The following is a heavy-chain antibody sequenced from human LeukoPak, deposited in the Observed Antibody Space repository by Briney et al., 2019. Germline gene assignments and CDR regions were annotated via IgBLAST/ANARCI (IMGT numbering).Heavy chain of an antibody. Sequence: PSQTLSLTCTVSGGSLSSGSYYWSWVRQPPGKGLEWIGEIYHSGSTNYNPSLKSRVTISVDKSKNQFSLKLSSVTAADTAVYYCARGSSESFDYWGQGTLVTVSS. D-gene: IGHD6-25*01. J-gene: IGHJ4*02. CDR3: ARGSSESFDY. CDR1: GGSLSSGSYY. V-gene: IGHV4-39*07. CDR2: IYHSGST.